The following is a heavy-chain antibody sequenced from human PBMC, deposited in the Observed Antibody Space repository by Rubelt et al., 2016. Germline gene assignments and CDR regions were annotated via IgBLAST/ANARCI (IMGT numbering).Heavy chain of an antibody. Sequence: QVQLQQWGAGLLKPSETLSLTCAVYGGSFSGYYWSWIRQPPGKGLEWIGEINHSGSTNYNPSLKSRVTIAVEPSKNQFSLKLSYVTGADTAVYYCARRGVLRDTVFDPWGQGTLVTVSS. CDR2: INHSGST. D-gene: IGHD2-8*01. CDR3: ARRGVLRDTVFDP. V-gene: IGHV4-34*01. CDR1: GGSFSGYY. J-gene: IGHJ5*02.